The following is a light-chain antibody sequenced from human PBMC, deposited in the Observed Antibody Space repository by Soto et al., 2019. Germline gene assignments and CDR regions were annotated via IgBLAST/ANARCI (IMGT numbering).Light chain of an antibody. V-gene: IGKV1-39*01. CDR3: QQCYSSPRT. J-gene: IGKJ1*01. CDR1: QRISTY. Sequence: DIQMTQSPSTLSAGVGDRVTITCRASQRISTYLNWYQQKPGKAPTPLIYAASSLQSGVPSRFSGGGSGTDFTLTINTLQPEDFATYFCQQCYSSPRTFGQGTKVEIK. CDR2: AAS.